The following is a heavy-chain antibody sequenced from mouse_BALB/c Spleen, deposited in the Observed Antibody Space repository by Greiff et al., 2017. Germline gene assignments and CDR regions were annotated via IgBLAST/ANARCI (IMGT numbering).Heavy chain of an antibody. J-gene: IGHJ3*01. CDR3: ARPAWFAY. V-gene: IGHV5-6-3*01. CDR2: INSNGGST. CDR1: GFTFSSYG. Sequence: EVMLVESGGGLVQPGGSLKLSCAASGFTFSSYGMSWVRQTPDKRLELVATINSNGGSTYYPDSVKGRFTISRDNAKNTLYLQMSSLKSEDTAMYYCARPAWFAYWGQGTLVTVSA.